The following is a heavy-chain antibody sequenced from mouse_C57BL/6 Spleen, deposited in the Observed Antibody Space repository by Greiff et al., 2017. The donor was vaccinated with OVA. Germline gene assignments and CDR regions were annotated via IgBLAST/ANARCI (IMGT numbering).Heavy chain of an antibody. Sequence: EVQLVESGGGLVKPGGSLKLSCAASGFTFSDYGMHWVRQAPEKGLEWVAYISSGSSTIYYADTVKGRFTISRDKAKNTLFLQMTSLRSEDTAMYYCARKDYWYFDVWGTGTTVTVSS. CDR3: ARKDYWYFDV. CDR2: ISSGSSTI. J-gene: IGHJ1*03. V-gene: IGHV5-17*01. CDR1: GFTFSDYG.